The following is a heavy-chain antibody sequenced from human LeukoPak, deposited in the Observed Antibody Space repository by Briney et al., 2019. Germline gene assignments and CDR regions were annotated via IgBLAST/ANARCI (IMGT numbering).Heavy chain of an antibody. Sequence: SGGSLRLSCAASGFTFSSYAMSWVRQAPGRGLEWVSAISATGGATYYAGSVKGRFTLSRDDSKTTLFLQMNSLRVEDTAMYYCAKAFPDTGYDDYWGQGTLVTVSS. CDR3: AKAFPDTGYDDY. CDR1: GFTFSSYA. J-gene: IGHJ4*02. CDR2: ISATGGAT. D-gene: IGHD5-12*01. V-gene: IGHV3-23*01.